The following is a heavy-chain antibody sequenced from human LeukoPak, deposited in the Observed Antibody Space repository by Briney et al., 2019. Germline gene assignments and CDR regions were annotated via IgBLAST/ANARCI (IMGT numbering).Heavy chain of an antibody. CDR3: TATVVTDFDY. D-gene: IGHD4-23*01. V-gene: IGHV3-73*01. Sequence: PGGSLRLSCAASGFTFSGSAMHWVRQASGKGLEWVGRIRSKANSYATAYAASVKGRFTISRDDSKNTAYLQMNSLKTEDAAVYYCTATVVTDFDYWGQGTLVTVSS. CDR2: IRSKANSYAT. J-gene: IGHJ4*02. CDR1: GFTFSGSA.